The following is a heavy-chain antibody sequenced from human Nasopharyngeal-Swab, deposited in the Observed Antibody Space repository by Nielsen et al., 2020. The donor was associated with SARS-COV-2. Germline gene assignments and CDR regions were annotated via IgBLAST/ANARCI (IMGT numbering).Heavy chain of an antibody. Sequence: SVKVSCKASGGTFSSYSISWVRQAPGQGLEWMGGIIPIFGTANYAQKFQGRVTITADESTSTAYMELSSLRSEDTAVYYCARELRGAFDIWGQGTMVTVSS. J-gene: IGHJ3*02. V-gene: IGHV1-69*13. D-gene: IGHD4-17*01. CDR3: ARELRGAFDI. CDR1: GGTFSSYS. CDR2: IIPIFGTA.